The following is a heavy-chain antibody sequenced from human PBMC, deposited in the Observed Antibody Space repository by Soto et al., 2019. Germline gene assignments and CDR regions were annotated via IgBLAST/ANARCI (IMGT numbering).Heavy chain of an antibody. D-gene: IGHD3-10*01. V-gene: IGHV4-61*01. CDR2: MSYSGNT. CDR1: GVSVSSGLYY. CDR3: ASKFGELLADAFDI. J-gene: IGHJ3*02. Sequence: SETLSLTCAVSGVSVSSGLYYWSWIRQPPGKGLEWIGYMSYSGNTNYNPSLKSRVTISVDTSKNQFSLKLTSVTAADTGVYYCASKFGELLADAFDIWGQGTVVTVSS.